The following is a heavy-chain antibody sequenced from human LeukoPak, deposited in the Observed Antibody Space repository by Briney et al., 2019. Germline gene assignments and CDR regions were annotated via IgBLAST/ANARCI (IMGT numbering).Heavy chain of an antibody. V-gene: IGHV4-4*07. D-gene: IGHD2-2*01. Sequence: PSETLSLNCTVSGASISSYYWTWIRQPAGKGLEWIGRIYTSGSTNYNPSLKSRVAMSVDTSKNQFSLKLSSVAAADTAVYYCARLSADSSSSRGFDYWGQGTLVTVSS. CDR2: IYTSGST. CDR3: ARLSADSSSSRGFDY. J-gene: IGHJ4*02. CDR1: GASISSYY.